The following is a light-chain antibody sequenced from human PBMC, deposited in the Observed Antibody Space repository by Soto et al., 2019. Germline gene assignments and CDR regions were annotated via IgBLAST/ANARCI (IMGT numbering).Light chain of an antibody. J-gene: IGKJ2*01. V-gene: IGKV1-39*01. CDR3: QQSYSTPYT. CDR2: AAS. Sequence: IQMTQSPSSLSASLGDRVTITCRASQSISSYLNWYQQKPGKAPKLLIYAASSLQSGVPSRFSGSGSGTDFTLTISSLQPEDFATYYCQQSYSTPYTLGQGTKVDIK. CDR1: QSISSY.